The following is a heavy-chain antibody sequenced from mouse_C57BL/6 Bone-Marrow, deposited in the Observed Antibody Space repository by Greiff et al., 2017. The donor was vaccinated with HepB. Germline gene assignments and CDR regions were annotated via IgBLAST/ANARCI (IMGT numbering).Heavy chain of an antibody. J-gene: IGHJ4*01. CDR3: ARLRRLYAMDY. Sequence: QVQLQQSGAELVRPGTSVKMSCKASGYTFTNYWIGWAKQRPGHGLEWIGDIYPGGGYTNYNEKFKGKATLTADKSSSTAYMQFSSLTSEDSAIYYCARLRRLYAMDYWGQGTSVTVSS. D-gene: IGHD2-2*01. CDR1: GYTFTNYW. CDR2: IYPGGGYT. V-gene: IGHV1-63*01.